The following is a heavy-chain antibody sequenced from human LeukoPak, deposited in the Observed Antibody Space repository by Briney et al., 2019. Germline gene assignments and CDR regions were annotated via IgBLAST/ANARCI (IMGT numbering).Heavy chain of an antibody. CDR3: AKTSFGSYYDFWSGYYQHFYFDY. D-gene: IGHD3-3*01. Sequence: PGGSLRLSCAASGFTFSSYAMSWVRQAPGKGLEWVSAISGSGGSTYYADSVKGRFTISRDNSKNTLYLQMNSLRAEDTAVYYCAKTSFGSYYDFWSGYYQHFYFDYWGQGTLVTVSS. CDR1: GFTFSSYA. CDR2: ISGSGGST. V-gene: IGHV3-23*01. J-gene: IGHJ4*02.